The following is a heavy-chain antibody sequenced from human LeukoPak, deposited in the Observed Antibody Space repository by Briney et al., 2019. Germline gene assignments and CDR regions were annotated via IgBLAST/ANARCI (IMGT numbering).Heavy chain of an antibody. D-gene: IGHD6-13*01. CDR2: IYSGGST. Sequence: GGSLRLSCAASGFTVSSNYMSWVRQAPGKGLEWVSVIYSGGSTYYADSVKGRFTISRDNSKNTRYLQMNSLRAEDTAMYYCAREYSSSWYDYWGQGTLVTVSS. J-gene: IGHJ4*02. CDR1: GFTVSSNY. V-gene: IGHV3-66*01. CDR3: AREYSSSWYDY.